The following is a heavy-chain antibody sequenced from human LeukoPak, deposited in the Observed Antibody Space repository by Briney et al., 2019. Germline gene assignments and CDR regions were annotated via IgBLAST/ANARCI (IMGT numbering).Heavy chain of an antibody. CDR1: GGSISSSSYY. CDR3: ARVPRIAAAGTDFDY. CDR2: IYYSGST. V-gene: IGHV4-39*07. D-gene: IGHD6-13*01. Sequence: SETLSLTCTVSGGSISSSSYYWGWIRQPPGKGLEWIGSIYYSGSTYYNPSLKSRVTISVDTSKNQFSLKLSSVTAADTAVYYCARVPRIAAAGTDFDYWGQGTLVTVSS. J-gene: IGHJ4*02.